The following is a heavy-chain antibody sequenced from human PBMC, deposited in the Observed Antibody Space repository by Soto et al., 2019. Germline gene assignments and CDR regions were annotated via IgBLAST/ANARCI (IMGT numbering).Heavy chain of an antibody. Sequence: SLRLSCGASGFSFSSFAMNSVRQAPGRGLEGVSYISDDGASIYYADSLKGRFTISRDNAKNSLSLYMNNLRAEDTAVYYCARENSVQAWLHHFDHWGLGTLVTVS. CDR3: ARENSVQAWLHHFDH. D-gene: IGHD5-18*01. J-gene: IGHJ4*02. CDR2: ISDDGASI. CDR1: GFSFSSFA. V-gene: IGHV3-48*03.